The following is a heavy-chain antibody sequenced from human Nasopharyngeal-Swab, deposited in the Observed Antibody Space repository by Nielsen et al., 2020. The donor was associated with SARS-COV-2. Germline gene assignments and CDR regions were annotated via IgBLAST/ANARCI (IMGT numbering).Heavy chain of an antibody. CDR1: GFPFSSYA. D-gene: IGHD1-26*01. J-gene: IGHJ4*02. CDR3: ARVLGDYGDS. V-gene: IGHV3-30-3*01. CDR2: ISYDGSNK. Sequence: GESLKISCAASGFPFSSYAMHSVRQAPGKGLEWVAVISYDGSNKYYADSVKGRFTISRDNSKNTLYLQMNSLRAEDTAVYYCARVLGDYGDSWGQGTLVTVSS.